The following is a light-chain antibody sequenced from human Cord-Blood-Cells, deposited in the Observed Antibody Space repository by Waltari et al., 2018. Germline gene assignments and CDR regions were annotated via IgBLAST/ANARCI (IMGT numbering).Light chain of an antibody. V-gene: IGLV2-23*01. J-gene: IGLJ3*02. CDR3: CSYAGSSTWV. Sequence: QSALPQPSSVSGSPGQSITISCTGTSSDVGSDNLVSPYQEQPGKAPKLMIYEGSTRPSGVSNRFSGSQSGNTASLTISGLQAEDEADYYCCSYAGSSTWVFGGGTKLTVL. CDR1: SSDVGSDNL. CDR2: EGS.